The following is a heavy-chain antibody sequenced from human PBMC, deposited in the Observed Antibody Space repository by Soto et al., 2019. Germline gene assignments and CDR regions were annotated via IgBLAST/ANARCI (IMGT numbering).Heavy chain of an antibody. Sequence: PSETLSLTCAVSGDSISSDKWWSWVRQPPGKGLEWIGEVYHSGNTNYNPSLKSRVIISVDTSKNQFSLKLTSVTAADTAVYYCGRAHRDLQQLVHYYYSMDVWGQGTTVT. CDR1: GDSISSDKW. D-gene: IGHD6-13*01. J-gene: IGHJ6*02. V-gene: IGHV4-4*02. CDR2: VYHSGNT. CDR3: GRAHRDLQQLVHYYYSMDV.